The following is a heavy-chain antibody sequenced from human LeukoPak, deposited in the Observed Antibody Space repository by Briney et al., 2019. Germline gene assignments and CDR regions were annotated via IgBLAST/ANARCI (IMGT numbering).Heavy chain of an antibody. CDR1: GFTFSSYW. CDR2: INSDGYSI. V-gene: IGHV3-74*01. J-gene: IGHJ4*02. Sequence: GGSLRLSCAASGFTFSSYWMSWVRQAPGKGLVWLARINSDGYSISYADSVKGRLTISRDNAKNTLYLQMNSLGVEDTAMYYCARGIAVAGTDSWGQGTLVTVSS. CDR3: ARGIAVAGTDS. D-gene: IGHD6-19*01.